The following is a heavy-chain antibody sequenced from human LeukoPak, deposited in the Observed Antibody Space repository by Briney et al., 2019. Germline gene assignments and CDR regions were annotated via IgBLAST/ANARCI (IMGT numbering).Heavy chain of an antibody. CDR1: GGSISSYY. V-gene: IGHV4-59*12. CDR2: IYYSGST. J-gene: IGHJ4*02. CDR3: ARDHSSAWCFDY. D-gene: IGHD6-19*01. Sequence: SETLSLTCTVSGGSISSYYWSWIRQPPGKGLEWIGYIYYSGSTNYNPSLKSRVTMSVDTSKKQFSLKLTSVTAADTAVYYCARDHSSAWCFDYWGQGTLVTVSS.